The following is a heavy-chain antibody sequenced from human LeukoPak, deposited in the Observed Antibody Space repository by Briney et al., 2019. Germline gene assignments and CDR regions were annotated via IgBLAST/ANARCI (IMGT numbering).Heavy chain of an antibody. J-gene: IGHJ4*02. CDR1: GFTFSSYA. V-gene: IGHV3-30-3*01. CDR3: ARDLGPYQNSGELFY. CDR2: ISYDGSNK. D-gene: IGHD3-10*01. Sequence: GGSLRLSCAASGFTFSSYAMHWVRQAPGKGLEWVAVISYDGSNKYYADSVKGRFTISRDNSKNTLYLQMNSLRAEDTAVYYCARDLGPYQNSGELFYWGQGTLVTVSS.